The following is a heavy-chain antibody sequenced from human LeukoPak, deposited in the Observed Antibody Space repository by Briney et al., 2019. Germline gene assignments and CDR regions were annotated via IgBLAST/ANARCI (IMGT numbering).Heavy chain of an antibody. CDR1: GYSISSGYH. CDR3: ARKPSGWLRFGTRGWFDP. Sequence: PSETLSLTCSVSGYSISSGYHWAWFRQTPGKRLEWLGSIYQDGSTYDNLSLKSRVTLSVDTSKNQFSLKMKTVTVADTAVYYCARKPSGWLRFGTRGWFDPWGQGTLVTVSS. J-gene: IGHJ5*02. CDR2: IYQDGST. D-gene: IGHD5-12*01. V-gene: IGHV4-38-2*02.